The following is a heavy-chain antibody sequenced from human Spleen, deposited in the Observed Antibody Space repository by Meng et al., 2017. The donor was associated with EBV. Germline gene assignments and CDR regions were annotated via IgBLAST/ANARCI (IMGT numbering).Heavy chain of an antibody. D-gene: IGHD3-16*01. J-gene: IGHJ4*02. CDR2: ISHIGTI. V-gene: IGHV4-4*02. CDR3: ARDWGGRLYSTFFDS. CDR1: GGSSSEDHW. Sequence: AQRRQRGPGLGSRGGTLALSCAAHGGSSSEDHWWTWVRQPPGGGLEWIGEISHIGTINYNPSLKSRVTMSLDRSKNQFSLNLSSVTAADTAVYYCARDWGGRLYSTFFDSWGQGTLVTVSS.